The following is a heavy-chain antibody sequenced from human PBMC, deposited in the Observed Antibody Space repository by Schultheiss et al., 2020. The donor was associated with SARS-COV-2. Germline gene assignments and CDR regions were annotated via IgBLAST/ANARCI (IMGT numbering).Heavy chain of an antibody. D-gene: IGHD1-26*01. CDR2: MTHSGST. CDR3: ARQDTTDAFDI. J-gene: IGHJ3*02. CDR1: GGSVSSGSYY. V-gene: IGHV4-39*07. Sequence: SETLSLTCTVSGGSVSSGSYYWSWIRQPPGKGLEWIGEMTHSGSTNYNPSLKSRVTISVDTSKNQFSLKLSSVTAADTAVYYCARQDTTDAFDIWGQGTMVTVSS.